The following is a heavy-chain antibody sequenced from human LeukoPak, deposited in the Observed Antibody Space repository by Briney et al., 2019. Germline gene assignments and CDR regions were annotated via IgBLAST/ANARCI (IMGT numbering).Heavy chain of an antibody. V-gene: IGHV3-30-3*01. CDR1: GFTFSSYA. Sequence: GGSLRLSCAASGFTFSSYAMHWVRQAPGKGLEWVAVISYDGSNKYYADSVKGRFTISRDNSKNTLYLQMNSLRAEDTAVYYCASSVVVTGGAFDIWGQGTMVTVSS. J-gene: IGHJ3*02. CDR3: ASSVVVTGGAFDI. D-gene: IGHD2-21*02. CDR2: ISYDGSNK.